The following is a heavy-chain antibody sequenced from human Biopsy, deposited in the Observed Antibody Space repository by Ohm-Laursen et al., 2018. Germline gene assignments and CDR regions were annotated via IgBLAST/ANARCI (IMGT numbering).Heavy chain of an antibody. CDR3: ARDFNYDGGGSFNFDY. J-gene: IGHJ4*02. D-gene: IGHD3-22*01. Sequence: ASVKVSCKTSGYTLTDYFVHWVRQAPGQGLEWMGWIDTINGGTRSAQKFQGRVTMTRNTSISTAYMELSSLTSVDTAVYYCARDFNYDGGGSFNFDYWGQGTLVTVSS. CDR1: GYTLTDYF. CDR2: IDTINGGT. V-gene: IGHV1-2*02.